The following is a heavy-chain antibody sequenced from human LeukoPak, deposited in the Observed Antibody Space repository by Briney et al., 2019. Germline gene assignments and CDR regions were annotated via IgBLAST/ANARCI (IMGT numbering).Heavy chain of an antibody. CDR3: ARSYSDYDYFNNWFDP. Sequence: SGPTLVSPTQTLTLTCTFSGFSLSTSGVGVGWIRQPPGKSLESLALIYWNDDKRYSPSLKSRLTISKDTSKNQVVLTKTNMDPVDTATYYCARSYSDYDYFNNWFDPWGQGTLVTVSS. D-gene: IGHD5-12*01. J-gene: IGHJ5*02. CDR1: GFSLSTSGVG. CDR2: IYWNDDK. V-gene: IGHV2-5*01.